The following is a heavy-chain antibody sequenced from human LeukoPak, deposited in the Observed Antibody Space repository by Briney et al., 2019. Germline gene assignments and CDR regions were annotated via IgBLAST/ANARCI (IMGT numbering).Heavy chain of an antibody. D-gene: IGHD5-24*01. V-gene: IGHV4-59*12. CDR2: IYYSGST. J-gene: IGHJ6*02. CDR1: GGSISSYY. CDR3: ARKRFSNYYGMDV. Sequence: SETLSLTCTVSGGSISSYYWSWIRQPPGKGLEWIGYIYYSGSTNYNPSLKSRVTISVDTSKNQFSLKLSSVTAADTAVYYCARKRFSNYYGMDVWGQGTTVTVSS.